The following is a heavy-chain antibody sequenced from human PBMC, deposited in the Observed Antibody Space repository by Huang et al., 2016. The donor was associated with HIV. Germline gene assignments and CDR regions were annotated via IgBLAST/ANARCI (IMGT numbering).Heavy chain of an antibody. D-gene: IGHD3-10*01. CDR2: LFYDGNT. CDR1: DGSISSSSYY. CDR3: AAMVRGVISYFDY. V-gene: IGHV4-39*01. J-gene: IGHJ4*02. Sequence: QLQLQESGPGLVKPSETLSLTCTVSDGSISSSSYYWGWIRQPPGKGLEWIATLFYDGNTYNNPSLKSRVTISVDTSKNQFSLNLSSVTAADTAVYYCAAMVRGVISYFDYWGQGTLVTVSS.